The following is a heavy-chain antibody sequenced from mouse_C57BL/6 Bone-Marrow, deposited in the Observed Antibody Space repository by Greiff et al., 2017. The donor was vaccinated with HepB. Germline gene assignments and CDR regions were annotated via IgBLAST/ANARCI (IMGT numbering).Heavy chain of an antibody. CDR2: IYPGDGDT. CDR3: ANYDYGAMDY. V-gene: IGHV1-82*01. J-gene: IGHJ4*01. CDR1: GYAFSSSW. Sequence: VKLQQSGPELVKPGASVKISCKASGYAFSSSWMNWVKQRPGKGLEWIGRIYPGDGDTNYNGKFKGKATLTADKSSSTAYMQLSSLTSEDSAVYFCANYDYGAMDYWGQGTSVTVSS. D-gene: IGHD2-4*01.